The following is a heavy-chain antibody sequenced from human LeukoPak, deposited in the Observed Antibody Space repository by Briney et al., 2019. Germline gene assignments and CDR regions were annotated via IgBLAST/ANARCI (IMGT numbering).Heavy chain of an antibody. CDR1: GFTFNIHG. CDR3: AKDIDWLAFED. Sequence: GGSLRLSCAASGFTFNIHGMNWVRQAPGKGPEWVSGIGPSGDKTYYADPVKGRFTISRDNSENTVYLQMNSLRVEDTAVYYCAKDIDWLAFEDWGQGTLVTVSS. J-gene: IGHJ4*02. CDR2: IGPSGDKT. V-gene: IGHV3-23*01. D-gene: IGHD6-19*01.